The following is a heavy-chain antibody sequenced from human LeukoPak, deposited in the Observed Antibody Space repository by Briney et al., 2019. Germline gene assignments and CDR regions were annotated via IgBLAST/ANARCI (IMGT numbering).Heavy chain of an antibody. CDR1: GFTFSSYW. V-gene: IGHV3-7*01. CDR2: IKQDGSEK. CDR3: ARDLRGYCSSTSCYTGDWFDP. J-gene: IGHJ5*02. D-gene: IGHD2-2*02. Sequence: PGGSLRLSCAASGFTFSSYWMSWVRQAPGKGLEWVANIKQDGSEKYYVDSVKGRFTISRDNAKNSLYLQMNSLRAEDTAVYYCARDLRGYCSSTSCYTGDWFDPWGQGTLVTVSS.